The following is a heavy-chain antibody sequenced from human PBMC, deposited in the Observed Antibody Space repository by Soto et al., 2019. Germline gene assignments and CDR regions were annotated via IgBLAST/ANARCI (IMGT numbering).Heavy chain of an antibody. CDR3: ARDRGPYTGFFDY. CDR1: GGSIDYYY. V-gene: IGHV4-59*01. J-gene: IGHJ4*02. CDR2: VYSSGAT. D-gene: IGHD2-8*02. Sequence: SETQSLTCSVSGGSIDYYYGSWIRQPPGKGLEWIAYVYSSGATNYNPSLRSRATISVDTSKDQFSLKLSSVTAADTAVYYCARDRGPYTGFFDYWGQGTLVTVSS.